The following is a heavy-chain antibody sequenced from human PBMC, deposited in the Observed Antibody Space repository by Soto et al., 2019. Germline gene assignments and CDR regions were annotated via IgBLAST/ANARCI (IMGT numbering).Heavy chain of an antibody. J-gene: IGHJ5*02. Sequence: QVQLQQWGAGLLKPSETLSLTCAVYGGSFSGYYWSWIRQPPGKGLEWIGESNHSGSTNYNPSLKSRVTISVDTSKNQFSLKLSSVTAADTAVYYCARKSLRYFDGSHEFDPWGQGTLVTVSS. CDR3: ARKSLRYFDGSHEFDP. CDR1: GGSFSGYY. V-gene: IGHV4-34*01. CDR2: SNHSGST. D-gene: IGHD3-9*01.